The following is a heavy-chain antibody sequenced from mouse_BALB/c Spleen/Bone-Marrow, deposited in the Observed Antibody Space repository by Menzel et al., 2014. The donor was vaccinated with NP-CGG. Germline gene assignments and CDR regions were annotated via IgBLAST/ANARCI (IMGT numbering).Heavy chain of an antibody. CDR1: GFDLSRYW. V-gene: IGHV4-1*02. D-gene: IGHD1-1*01. Sequence: EVKLMESGGGLVQPGGSLKLSCAASGFDLSRYWMSWVRQAPGKGLEWIGEINPDSSTINYAPSLKDKFIISRDNAKNTLYQQMSKVRSEDTALYYCARLGYYGSSDYWGQGPPLTVSS. J-gene: IGHJ2*01. CDR2: INPDSSTI. CDR3: ARLGYYGSSDY.